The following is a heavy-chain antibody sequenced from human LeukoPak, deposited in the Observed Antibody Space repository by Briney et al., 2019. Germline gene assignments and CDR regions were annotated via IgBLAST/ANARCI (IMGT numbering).Heavy chain of an antibody. D-gene: IGHD6-19*01. CDR2: INPSGGST. Sequence: ASVKVSCKASGYTFTSYHMHWVRQAPGQGLEWMGIINPSGGSTSYAQKFQGRVTMTRDMPTSTVYMELSSLRSEDTAVYYCARNSGWYGVSWGQGTLVTVSS. J-gene: IGHJ4*02. V-gene: IGHV1-46*01. CDR1: GYTFTSYH. CDR3: ARNSGWYGVS.